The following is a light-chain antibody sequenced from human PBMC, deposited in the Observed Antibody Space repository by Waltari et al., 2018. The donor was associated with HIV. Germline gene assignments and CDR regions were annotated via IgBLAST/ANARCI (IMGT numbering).Light chain of an antibody. CDR2: DAS. Sequence: EIVMTQSPGTLSVSPGERVTLSCRASQSVSNNLAWYQQKPGQTPRLLIYDASTRATGIPARFSGRGSGTEFSLTISSLRSEDFAVYYCQQYNNWPPITFGQGTRLEIK. V-gene: IGKV3-15*01. J-gene: IGKJ5*01. CDR1: QSVSNN. CDR3: QQYNNWPPIT.